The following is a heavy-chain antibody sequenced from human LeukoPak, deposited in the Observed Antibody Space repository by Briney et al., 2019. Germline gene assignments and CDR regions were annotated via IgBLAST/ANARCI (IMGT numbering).Heavy chain of an antibody. D-gene: IGHD1-26*01. V-gene: IGHV4-39*07. CDR2: IYYSGST. J-gene: IGHJ4*02. Sequence: SETLSLTCTVSGGSISSSSYYWGWIRQPPGKGLEWIGSIYYSGSTYYNPSLKSRVTISVDTSKNQFSLKLSSVTAADTAVYYCARVGSGIVGAFDYWGQGTLVTVSS. CDR3: ARVGSGIVGAFDY. CDR1: GGSISSSSYY.